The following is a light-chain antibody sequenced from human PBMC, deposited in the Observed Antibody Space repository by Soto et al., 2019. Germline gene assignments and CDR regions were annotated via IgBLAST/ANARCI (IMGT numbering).Light chain of an antibody. CDR3: MQALQTPPWT. Sequence: EIVMTQSPLSLPVTPGEPASTSCRSSQSLLHSNGYNYLDWYLQKPGQSPQLLIYLGSNRSSGVPDRFSGSGSGTDFTLKISRVEAEDVGVYYCMQALQTPPWTFGQGTKV. V-gene: IGKV2-28*01. CDR2: LGS. CDR1: QSLLHSNGYNY. J-gene: IGKJ1*01.